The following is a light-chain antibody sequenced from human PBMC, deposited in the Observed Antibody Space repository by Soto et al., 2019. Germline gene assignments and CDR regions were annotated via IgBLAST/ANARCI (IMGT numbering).Light chain of an antibody. V-gene: IGLV1-51*01. CDR2: DNN. J-gene: IGLJ2*01. CDR1: SSNIGNNY. Sequence: QSVLTQSPSVSAAPGQQVTISCSGSSSNIGNNYVSWYQQVPGTAPKLLIYDNNKRPSGIPDRFSGSKSGTSGTLDITGLHTGDEADYYCATWDGSLPGEVFGGATKLTLL. CDR3: ATWDGSLPGEV.